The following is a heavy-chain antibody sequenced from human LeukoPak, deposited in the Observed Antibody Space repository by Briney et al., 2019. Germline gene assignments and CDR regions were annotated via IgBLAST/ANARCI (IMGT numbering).Heavy chain of an antibody. D-gene: IGHD3-10*01. Sequence: GGSLRLSCAASGFTFDDYAMHWVRQAPGKGLEWVSGISWNSGSIGYADSVKGRFTISRDNAKNSLYLQMNSLRAEDTALYYCAKDGNGSGSYYEGSFDYWGQGTLVTVSS. CDR2: ISWNSGSI. CDR1: GFTFDDYA. V-gene: IGHV3-9*01. J-gene: IGHJ4*02. CDR3: AKDGNGSGSYYEGSFDY.